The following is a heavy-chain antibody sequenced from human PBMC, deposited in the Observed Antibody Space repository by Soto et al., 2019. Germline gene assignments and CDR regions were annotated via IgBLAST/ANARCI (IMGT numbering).Heavy chain of an antibody. CDR2: ITPTSRAI. CDR1: GVPFSFYS. J-gene: IGHJ4*02. Sequence: GGSLRLSCESSGVPFSFYSMNWVRQAPGKGLEWIAYITPTSRAINYADSVRGRFTISRDNAKNTLYLQMNSLRAEDTAVYYCAVAVAGPTAIGYWGQGTLVTVSS. CDR3: AVAVAGPTAIGY. D-gene: IGHD6-19*01. V-gene: IGHV3-48*04.